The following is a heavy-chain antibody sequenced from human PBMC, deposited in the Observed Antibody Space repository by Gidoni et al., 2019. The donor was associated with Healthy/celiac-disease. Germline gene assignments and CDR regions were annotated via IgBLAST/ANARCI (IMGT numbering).Heavy chain of an antibody. CDR3: ARQFGGVDSSGYYYDDY. J-gene: IGHJ4*02. CDR2: ISAYNGNT. V-gene: IGHV1-18*01. D-gene: IGHD3-22*01. CDR1: GYTFTSYG. Sequence: QVQLVQSGAEVKKPGASVKVSCKASGYTFTSYGISWVRQAPGQGLEWMGWISAYNGNTNYAQKLQGRVTMITDTSTSTADMELRSLRSDDTAVYYCARQFGGVDSSGYYYDDYWGQGTLVTVSS.